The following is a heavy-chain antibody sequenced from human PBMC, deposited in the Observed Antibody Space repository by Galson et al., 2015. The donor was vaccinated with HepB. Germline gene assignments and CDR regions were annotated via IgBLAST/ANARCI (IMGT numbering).Heavy chain of an antibody. Sequence: PALVKPTQTLTLTCTFSGFSLSTSGMCVSWIRQPPGKALEWLARIDWDDDKYYSTSLKTRLTISKDTSKNQVVLTMTNMDPVDTAMYYCALTMVRGSPTNWFDPWGQGTLVTVSS. D-gene: IGHD3-10*01. CDR1: GFSLSTSGMC. CDR2: IDWDDDK. J-gene: IGHJ5*02. V-gene: IGHV2-70*11. CDR3: ALTMVRGSPTNWFDP.